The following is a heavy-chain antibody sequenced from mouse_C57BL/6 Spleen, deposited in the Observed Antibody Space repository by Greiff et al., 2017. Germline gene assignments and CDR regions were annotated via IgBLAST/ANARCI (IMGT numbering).Heavy chain of an antibody. Sequence: EMQLVESGGDLVKPGGSLKLSCAASGFTFSSYGMSWIRQTPDKRLEWVATISSGGSYTYYPDSVKGRFTISRDNAKNTLYLQMSILKSEDTAMYYCARGELRLVYCCQGSLFIFSA. V-gene: IGHV5-6*01. CDR1: GFTFSSYG. D-gene: IGHD3-2*02. CDR3: ARGELRLVY. CDR2: ISSGGSYT. J-gene: IGHJ3*01.